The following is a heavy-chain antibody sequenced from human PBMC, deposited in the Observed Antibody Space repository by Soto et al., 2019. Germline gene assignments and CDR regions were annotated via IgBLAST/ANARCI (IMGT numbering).Heavy chain of an antibody. CDR1: GYTFTSYD. CDR2: MNPNSGNT. V-gene: IGHV1-8*01. CDR3: ARGKGSSVEFGS. Sequence: QVQLVQSGAEVKKPGASVKVSCKASGYTFTSYDINWVRQATGQGLEWMGWMNPNSGNTGYAQKFQGRVTMXRTXSISTAYMELSSLRSEDTAVYYCARGKGSSVEFGSWGQGTLVTVSS. D-gene: IGHD6-6*01. J-gene: IGHJ4*02.